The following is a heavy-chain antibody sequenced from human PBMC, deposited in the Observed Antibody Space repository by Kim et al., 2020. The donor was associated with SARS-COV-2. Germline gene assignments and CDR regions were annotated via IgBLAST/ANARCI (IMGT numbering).Heavy chain of an antibody. CDR3: AKGYDCSGGSCYLWDTFDFDY. Sequence: GGSLRLSCAASGFTFSSYGMHWVRQAPGKGLEWVAVIWYDGSNKYYADSVKGRFTISRDNSKNTLYLQMNSLRAEDTAVYYCAKGYDCSGGSCYLWDTFDFDYWGQGTLVTVSS. V-gene: IGHV3-33*06. D-gene: IGHD2-15*01. CDR1: GFTFSSYG. CDR2: IWYDGSNK. J-gene: IGHJ4*02.